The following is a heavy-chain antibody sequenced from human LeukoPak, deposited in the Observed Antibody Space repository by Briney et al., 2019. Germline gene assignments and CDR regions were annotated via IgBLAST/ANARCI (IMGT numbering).Heavy chain of an antibody. D-gene: IGHD1-26*01. CDR2: INPNSGGT. J-gene: IGHJ4*02. CDR3: ARSFRYSGSYFDY. V-gene: IGHV1-2*02. Sequence: ASVKVSCKASGYTFTGYYMHWVRQAPGQGLGWMGWINPNSGGTNYAQKFQGRVTMIRDTSISTAYMELSRLRSDDTAVYYCARSFRYSGSYFDYWGQGTLVTVSS. CDR1: GYTFTGYY.